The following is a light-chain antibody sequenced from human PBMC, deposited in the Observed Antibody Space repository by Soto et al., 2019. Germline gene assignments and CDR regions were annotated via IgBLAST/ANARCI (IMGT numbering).Light chain of an antibody. CDR3: SSFTNTYSYV. CDR1: SGDVGAYNY. CDR2: GVS. J-gene: IGLJ1*01. Sequence: QSALTQPASVSGSPGQSITISCTGTSGDVGAYNYVSWYQQHPGKAPRLMIYGVSNRPSGASNRFSGSKSGNTASLTISGLQAEDEADYYCSSFTNTYSYVFGTGTKVTVL. V-gene: IGLV2-14*01.